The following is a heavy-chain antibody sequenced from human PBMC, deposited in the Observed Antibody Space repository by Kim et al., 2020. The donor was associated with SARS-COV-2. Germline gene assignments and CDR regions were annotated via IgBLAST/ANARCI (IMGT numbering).Heavy chain of an antibody. CDR3: ASGYCSGGSCYPLDY. D-gene: IGHD2-15*01. CDR1: GGSFSGYY. CDR2: INHSGST. Sequence: SETLSLTCAVYGGSFSGYYWSWIRQPPGKGLEWIGEINHSGSTNYNPSLKSRVTISVDTSKNQFSLKLSSVTAADTAVYYCASGYCSGGSCYPLDYWGQG. V-gene: IGHV4-34*01. J-gene: IGHJ4*02.